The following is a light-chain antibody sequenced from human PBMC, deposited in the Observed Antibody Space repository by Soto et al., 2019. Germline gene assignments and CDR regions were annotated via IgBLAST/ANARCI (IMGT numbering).Light chain of an antibody. V-gene: IGLV1-40*01. J-gene: IGLJ2*01. Sequence: QSVLTQPPSVSGAPGQRVTISCTGSSSNIGAGYDVHWYQQLPGTAPKLLIYSNSNRPSGVPDRFSGSKSGTSASLAITGLQAEDDADYYCLSYDSSLSGVVFGGGTKLTVL. CDR2: SNS. CDR1: SSNIGAGYD. CDR3: LSYDSSLSGVV.